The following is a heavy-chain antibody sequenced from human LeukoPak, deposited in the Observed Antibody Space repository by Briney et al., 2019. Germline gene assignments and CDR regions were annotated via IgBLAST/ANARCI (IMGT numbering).Heavy chain of an antibody. CDR2: ISSSSSTI. Sequence: VQPGGSLRLSCAASGFTFSSYSMNWVRQAPGKGLEWVSYISSSSSTIYYADSVKGRFTISRDNSKNTLYLQMNSLRAEDTAVYYCAKNPIMYSSGPYYYYYYGMDVWGQGTTVTVSS. J-gene: IGHJ6*02. CDR1: GFTFSSYS. D-gene: IGHD6-19*01. CDR3: AKNPIMYSSGPYYYYYYGMDV. V-gene: IGHV3-48*01.